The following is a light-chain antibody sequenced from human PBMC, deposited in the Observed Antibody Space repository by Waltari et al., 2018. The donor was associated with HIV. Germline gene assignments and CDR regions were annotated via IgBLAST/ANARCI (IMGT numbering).Light chain of an antibody. V-gene: IGLV2-23*02. Sequence: QSALTQPASVSGSPGQSITISCTGTSSDVGSYNLVSWYQHHPGKAPKLMIFEVTKRPSRVSNRFSGSKSGNTASLTISGLQADDEADYYCCSYAGSSAFVFGTGTKVTVL. CDR1: SSDVGSYNL. CDR2: EVT. J-gene: IGLJ1*01. CDR3: CSYAGSSAFV.